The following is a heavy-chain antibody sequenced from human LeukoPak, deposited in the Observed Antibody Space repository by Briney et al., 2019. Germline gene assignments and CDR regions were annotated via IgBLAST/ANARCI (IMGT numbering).Heavy chain of an antibody. CDR1: GFTFSTYT. CDR3: AKDFYPSRIQLWLLRPKLYYFDY. J-gene: IGHJ4*02. V-gene: IGHV3-23*01. Sequence: PGGSLRLSCAASGFTFSTYTMNWIRQAPGKGLEWVSGSIGSGGSAFYADSVKGRFSISRDTSKNTLFLHMNNLRAEDTAVYYSAKDFYPSRIQLWLLRPKLYYFDYWGQGTLVTVSS. CDR2: SIGSGGSA. D-gene: IGHD5-18*01.